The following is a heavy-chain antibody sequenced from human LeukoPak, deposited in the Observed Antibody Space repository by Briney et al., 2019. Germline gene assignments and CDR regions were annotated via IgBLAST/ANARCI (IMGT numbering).Heavy chain of an antibody. CDR1: GFTFSSYS. Sequence: GGSLRLSCVASGFTFSSYSMNWVRQAPGKGLEWVSYISSSSSTIYYADSVKGRFTISRDNAKNSLYLQMNSLRAEDTAVYYCARLTEKDPGTFNYFYYYYLDVWGKGTTVTVSS. V-gene: IGHV3-48*04. CDR3: ARLTEKDPGTFNYFYYYYLDV. J-gene: IGHJ6*03. D-gene: IGHD3-10*01. CDR2: ISSSSSTI.